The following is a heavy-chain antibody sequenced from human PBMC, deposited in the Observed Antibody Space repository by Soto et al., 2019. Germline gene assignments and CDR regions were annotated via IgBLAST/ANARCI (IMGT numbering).Heavy chain of an antibody. D-gene: IGHD1-1*01. Sequence: SHTLSLPCVISGNNVSTNSAGWNWIRQSPSRGLEWLGRTYYRSKWNNDYAASVKGRLNVSPDTSKNQFSLHLNSVTPEDTGVYYCARNSWNAPPAFDFWGQGIQVTVSS. V-gene: IGHV6-1*01. CDR1: GNNVSTNSAG. CDR2: TYYRSKWNN. CDR3: ARNSWNAPPAFDF. J-gene: IGHJ4*02.